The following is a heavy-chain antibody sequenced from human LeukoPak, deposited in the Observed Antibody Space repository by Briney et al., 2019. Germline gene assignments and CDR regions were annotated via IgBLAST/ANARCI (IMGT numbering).Heavy chain of an antibody. CDR3: ARGGGYSYGYSFAFDY. CDR2: ISAYNGNT. V-gene: IGHV1-18*01. D-gene: IGHD5-18*01. J-gene: IGHJ4*02. Sequence: GASVKVSCKASGGTFSSYAISWVRQAPGQGLEWMGWISAYNGNTNYAQKLQGRVTMTTDTSTSTAYMELRSLRSDDTAVYYCARGGGYSYGYSFAFDYWGQGTLVTVSS. CDR1: GGTFSSYA.